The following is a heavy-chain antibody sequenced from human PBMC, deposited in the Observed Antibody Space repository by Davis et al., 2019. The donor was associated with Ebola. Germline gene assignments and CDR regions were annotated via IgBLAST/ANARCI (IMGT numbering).Heavy chain of an antibody. Sequence: PGGSLRLSCAASGFTFTSYTMYWVRQAPGKGLEWVSSVNSPSNYIYYADSVKGRFTVSRDNSKNSLYLQMNSLRPEDTALYYCAKDTSPGGADYWGQGTLVTVSS. CDR3: AKDTSPGGADY. CDR2: VNSPSNYI. V-gene: IGHV3-21*04. D-gene: IGHD2-21*01. J-gene: IGHJ4*02. CDR1: GFTFTSYT.